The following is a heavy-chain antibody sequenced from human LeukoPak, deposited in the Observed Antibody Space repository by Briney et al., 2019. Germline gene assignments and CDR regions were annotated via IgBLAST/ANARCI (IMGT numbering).Heavy chain of an antibody. V-gene: IGHV1-2*06. D-gene: IGHD3-3*01. Sequence: GASVKVSCKASGYTSSDYYMHWVRQAPGQGLEWMGRINPNSGGTNYAQKFQGRVTMTRDTSISTAYMELSRLRSDDTAVYYCARGEWLLHYWGQGTLVTISS. CDR3: ARGEWLLHY. CDR1: GYTSSDYY. J-gene: IGHJ4*02. CDR2: INPNSGGT.